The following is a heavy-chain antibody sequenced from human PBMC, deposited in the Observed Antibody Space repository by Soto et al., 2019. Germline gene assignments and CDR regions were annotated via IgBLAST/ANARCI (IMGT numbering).Heavy chain of an antibody. Sequence: QVQLVQSGAEVKKPGSSVKVSCKASGGTFSSYAISWVRQAPGQGLEWMGGIIPIFGTANYAQKFQGRVTITADESTSTAYMELSSLRSEDRAVYYCARERSSIAAGGYGMDVWGQGTTVTVSS. CDR2: IIPIFGTA. CDR3: ARERSSIAAGGYGMDV. J-gene: IGHJ6*02. D-gene: IGHD6-6*01. CDR1: GGTFSSYA. V-gene: IGHV1-69*12.